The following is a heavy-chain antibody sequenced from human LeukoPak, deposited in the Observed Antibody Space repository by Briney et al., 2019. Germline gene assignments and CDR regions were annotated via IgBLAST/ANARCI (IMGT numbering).Heavy chain of an antibody. J-gene: IGHJ6*02. D-gene: IGHD6-13*01. CDR1: GGSFSGYY. V-gene: IGHV4-34*01. CDR2: INHSGST. Sequence: SETLSLTCAVSGGSFSGYYWSWIRQPPGKGLEWIGEINHSGSTNYNPSLKSRVTISVDTSKNQFSLKLSSVTAADTAVYYCARVFSSSWFYYYYGMDVWGQGTTVTVSS. CDR3: ARVFSSSWFYYYYGMDV.